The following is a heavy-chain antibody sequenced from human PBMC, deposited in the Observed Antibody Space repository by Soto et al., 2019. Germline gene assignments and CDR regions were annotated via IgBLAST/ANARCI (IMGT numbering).Heavy chain of an antibody. CDR2: IRDKTDNYAT. CDR3: SRHYYDSSGFYSGISD. CDR1: GFTFSDSA. V-gene: IGHV3-73*02. Sequence: EVYLVESGGGLVQPGGSLKLSCAASGFTFSDSALHWVRQASGKGLECVGRIRDKTDNYATAYAASVKGRFTISRNDSNNSAFLQMNSRKTEDTAVYYCSRHYYDSSGFYSGISDWGQGTLVTVSS. J-gene: IGHJ4*02. D-gene: IGHD3-22*01.